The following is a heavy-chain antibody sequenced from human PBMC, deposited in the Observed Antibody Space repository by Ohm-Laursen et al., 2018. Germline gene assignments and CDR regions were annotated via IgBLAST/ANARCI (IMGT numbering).Heavy chain of an antibody. V-gene: IGHV3-7*01. Sequence: SLRLSCTASGFTMRNYWMSWVRQAPGKGLEWVANIKPDASEEHYVDSVKGRFTISRDNANNSVYLQMNSLRAEDTAVYYCARDAYYYDSSGYVRDDYWGQGTLVTVSS. CDR2: IKPDASEE. D-gene: IGHD3-22*01. CDR1: GFTMRNYW. CDR3: ARDAYYYDSSGYVRDDY. J-gene: IGHJ4*02.